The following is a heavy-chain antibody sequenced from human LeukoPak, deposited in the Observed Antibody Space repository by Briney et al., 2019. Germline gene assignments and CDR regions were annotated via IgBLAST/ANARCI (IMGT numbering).Heavy chain of an antibody. CDR1: GFTFSGSA. CDR3: TRLPSPRRAFDV. V-gene: IGHV3-73*01. CDR2: IKTKPDNYAT. Sequence: GGSLRLSCAASGFTFSGSAIHWVRQASGKGLEWIGRIKTKPDNYATAFAASVKGRFTISRDDSKNTAYLQMYSLKTEDTAVYYCTRLPSPRRAFDVWGQGTVVTVSS. J-gene: IGHJ3*01.